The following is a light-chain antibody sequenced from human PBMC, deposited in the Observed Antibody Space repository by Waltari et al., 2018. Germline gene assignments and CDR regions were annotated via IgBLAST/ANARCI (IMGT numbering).Light chain of an antibody. CDR2: EVS. CDR3: SSYAGNNNVV. CDR1: SSDVGGYNY. V-gene: IGLV2-8*01. Sequence: QSALTQPPSASGSPGQSVTISCTGTSSDVGGYNYVSRYQQHPGKAPKPRVYEVSKRPSGVPDRCPGSRAGNTASLTVSGLRAEDEADYYCSSYAGNNNVVFGGGTKLTVL. J-gene: IGLJ2*01.